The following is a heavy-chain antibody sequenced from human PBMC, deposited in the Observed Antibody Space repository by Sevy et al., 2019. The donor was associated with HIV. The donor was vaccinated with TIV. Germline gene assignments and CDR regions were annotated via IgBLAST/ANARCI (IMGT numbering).Heavy chain of an antibody. CDR3: AKDSTLHVWRGYFDS. Sequence: GGSLRLSCAASGLTFSSHAMSWVRQPPGRGLEWVSAISGSGETTSYADSVKGRFTISRDNSKNTLYLLMNGLRADDSAVYFCAKDSTLHVWRGYFDSWGQGTPVTVSS. CDR2: ISGSGETT. D-gene: IGHD2-8*01. CDR1: GLTFSSHA. J-gene: IGHJ4*02. V-gene: IGHV3-23*01.